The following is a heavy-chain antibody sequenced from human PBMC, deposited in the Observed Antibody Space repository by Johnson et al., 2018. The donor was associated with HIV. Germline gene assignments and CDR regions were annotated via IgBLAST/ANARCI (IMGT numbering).Heavy chain of an antibody. CDR2: ISSSGTTK. CDR1: GFTFSDYY. J-gene: IGHJ3*02. Sequence: QVQLVESEGGLVQPGGSLRLSCVASGFTFSDYYMSWIRQAPGKGLEWVSYISSSGTTKYYADSVKGRFTISRDNAKNSLYLQMNSLRAEDTAVYYCAREMGWEDAFDIWGQGTMVTVSS. V-gene: IGHV3-11*04. D-gene: IGHD6-19*01. CDR3: AREMGWEDAFDI.